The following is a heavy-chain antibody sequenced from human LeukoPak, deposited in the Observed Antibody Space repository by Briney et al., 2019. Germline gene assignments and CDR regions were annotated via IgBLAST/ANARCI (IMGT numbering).Heavy chain of an antibody. D-gene: IGHD6-25*01. V-gene: IGHV6-1*01. CDR2: TYYRSKWYN. CDR3: ARSPVAAAGSNWFDP. CDR1: GDSFASNSAA. Sequence: SQTLSLTCAISGDSFASNSAAWNWIRQSPSRGLEWLGRTYYRSKWYNEYEASVKSRITINPDTSKNQFSLQLNSVTPEDTAVYYCARSPVAAAGSNWFDPWGQGTLVTVSS. J-gene: IGHJ5*02.